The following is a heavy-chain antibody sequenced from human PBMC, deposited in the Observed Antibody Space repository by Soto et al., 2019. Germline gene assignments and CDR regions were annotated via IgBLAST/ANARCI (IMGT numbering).Heavy chain of an antibody. CDR1: GFAFSNFG. CDR2: IWHNGKNK. V-gene: IGHV3-33*04. CDR3: ARDPWQDEDMDY. J-gene: IGHJ4*02. Sequence: QVQVVESGGGVVQPGRSLRLSCATSGFAFSNFGMHWVRQVPGKGLEWVAVIWHNGKNKYYADYAKGRFTISRDNSKNILYLEMNSLRVEDTAIYYCARDPWQDEDMDYWGQGNLVTVSS.